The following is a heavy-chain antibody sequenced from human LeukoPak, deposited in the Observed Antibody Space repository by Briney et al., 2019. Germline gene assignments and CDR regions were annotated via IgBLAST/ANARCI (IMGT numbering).Heavy chain of an antibody. CDR3: ARHFTDYDFWSGYYRTLYYYYYGMDV. V-gene: IGHV4-39*01. CDR2: IYYSGST. Sequence: SETLSLTCTVSGGSISSSSYYWGWIRQPPGKGLEWIGGIYYSGSTYYNPSLKGRVTISVDTSKNQFSLKLSSVTAADTAVYYCARHFTDYDFWSGYYRTLYYYYYGMDVWGQGTTVTVSS. J-gene: IGHJ6*02. CDR1: GGSISSSSYY. D-gene: IGHD3-3*01.